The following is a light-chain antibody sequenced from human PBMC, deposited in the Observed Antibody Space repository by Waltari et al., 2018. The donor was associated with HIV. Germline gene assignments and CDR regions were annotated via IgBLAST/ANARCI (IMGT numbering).Light chain of an antibody. J-gene: IGLJ2*01. Sequence: NFMLTQPHSVSESPGKTVTISCTRSSGSIASNYVQWYQQRPGSAPTTVIYEDDRRPSGVPDRFSGSIDRSSNSASLTISGLEPEDEADYYCQSYDSNYVVFGGGTKLTVL. CDR3: QSYDSNYVV. CDR2: EDD. CDR1: SGSIASNY. V-gene: IGLV6-57*04.